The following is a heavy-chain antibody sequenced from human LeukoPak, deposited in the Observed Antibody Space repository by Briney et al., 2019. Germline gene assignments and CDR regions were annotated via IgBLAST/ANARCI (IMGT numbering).Heavy chain of an antibody. D-gene: IGHD2-2*01. CDR3: ASTDIVVVPAAIQYNWFDP. J-gene: IGHJ5*02. Sequence: ASVKVSCKASGGTFSSYAISWVRQAPGQGLEWMGGIIPIFGTASYAQKFQGRVTITADESTSTAYMELSSLRSEDTAVYYCASTDIVVVPAAIQYNWFDPWGQGTLVTVSS. CDR2: IIPIFGTA. CDR1: GGTFSSYA. V-gene: IGHV1-69*13.